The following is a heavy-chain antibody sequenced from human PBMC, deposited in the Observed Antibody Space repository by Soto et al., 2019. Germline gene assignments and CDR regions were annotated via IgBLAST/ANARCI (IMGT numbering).Heavy chain of an antibody. Sequence: SETLSLTCTVSGVSISSSSYYWGWIRPPPGKGLEWIGSIYYSGSTYYNPSLKSRVTISVDTSKNQFSLKLSSVTAADTAVYYCASPKIAFYNWFDPWGQGTLVTVS. CDR1: GVSISSSSYY. J-gene: IGHJ5*02. CDR3: ASPKIAFYNWFDP. V-gene: IGHV4-39*01. CDR2: IYYSGST. D-gene: IGHD3-3*02.